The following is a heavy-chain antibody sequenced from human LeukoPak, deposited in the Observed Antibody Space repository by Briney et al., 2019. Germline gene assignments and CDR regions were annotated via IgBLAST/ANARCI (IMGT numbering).Heavy chain of an antibody. Sequence: SETLSLTCTVSGGSISSYYWSWIRQPPGKGLEWIGYIYYSGSTNYNPSLKSRVTISVDTSKNQFSLKLSSVTAADTGVYYCARVPASRYYYDSSGYYYYFDYWGQGTLVTVSS. CDR3: ARVPASRYYYDSSGYYYYFDY. V-gene: IGHV4-59*01. CDR2: IYYSGST. J-gene: IGHJ4*02. D-gene: IGHD3-22*01. CDR1: GGSISSYY.